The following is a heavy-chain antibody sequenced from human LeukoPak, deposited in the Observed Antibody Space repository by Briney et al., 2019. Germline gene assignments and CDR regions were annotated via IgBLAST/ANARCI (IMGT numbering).Heavy chain of an antibody. CDR1: GFTVSSNY. Sequence: GGSLRLSCAASGFTVSSNYMSWVRQAPGKGLEWVSVIYSGGSTYYADSVKSRFTISRDNSKNTLYLQMNSLRAEDTAVYYCARVVAGHFDYWGQGTLVTVSS. J-gene: IGHJ4*02. D-gene: IGHD1-14*01. CDR3: ARVVAGHFDY. CDR2: IYSGGST. V-gene: IGHV3-66*01.